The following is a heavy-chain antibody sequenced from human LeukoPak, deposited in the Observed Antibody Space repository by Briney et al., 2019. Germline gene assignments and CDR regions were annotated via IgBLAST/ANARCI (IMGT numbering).Heavy chain of an antibody. V-gene: IGHV1-69*01. CDR1: GGTFSSYA. Sequence: SVKVSCKASGGTFSSYAISWVRQAPGQGLEWMGGIIPIFGTANYAQKFQGRVTITADESTSTAYMELNSLRAEDTAVYYCAIVVAARQGTIDPWGQGTLVTISS. CDR2: IIPIFGTA. D-gene: IGHD6-6*01. J-gene: IGHJ5*02. CDR3: AIVVAARQGTIDP.